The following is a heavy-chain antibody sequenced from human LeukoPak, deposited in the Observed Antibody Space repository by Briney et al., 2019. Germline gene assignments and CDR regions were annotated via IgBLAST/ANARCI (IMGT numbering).Heavy chain of an antibody. CDR3: ARAEWELGNHFDY. D-gene: IGHD1-26*01. CDR1: GYTFTSYA. J-gene: IGHJ4*02. V-gene: IGHV1-3*01. CDR2: INAGNGNT. Sequence: GASVKVSCKASGYTFTSYAMHWVRQAPGQRLEWMGWINAGNGNTKYSQKFQGRVTITRDTSASTAYVELSSLRSEDTAVYYCARAEWELGNHFDYWGQGTLVTVSS.